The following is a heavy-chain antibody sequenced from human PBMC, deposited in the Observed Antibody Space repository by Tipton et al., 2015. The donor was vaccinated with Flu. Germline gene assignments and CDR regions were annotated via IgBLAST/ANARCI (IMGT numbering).Heavy chain of an antibody. J-gene: IGHJ4*02. CDR1: GGSISSSSYY. Sequence: LRLSCTVSGGSISSSSYYWGWIRQPPGRGLEWIGYIYYSGSTNYNPSLKSRVTISVDTSKNQFSLKLSSVTAADTAVYYCARGDFWSGYYVDYWGQGTLVTVSS. D-gene: IGHD3-3*01. CDR3: ARGDFWSGYYVDY. CDR2: IYYSGST. V-gene: IGHV4-61*05.